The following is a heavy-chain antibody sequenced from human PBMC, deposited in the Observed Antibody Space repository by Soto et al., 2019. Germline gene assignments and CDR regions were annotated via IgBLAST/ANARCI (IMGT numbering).Heavy chain of an antibody. J-gene: IGHJ4*02. CDR3: ARDPREYSFDY. Sequence: QVQLVKSGGGLVKPGGSLRLSCAASGFTFSDYCMSWIRQAPGKGLECVSYISSSGGITYYADSVKGRFTISRDNAKNSLYLQMNSLRAEDTAVYYCARDPREYSFDYWGQGTLVTVSS. CDR2: ISSSGGIT. V-gene: IGHV3-11*01. CDR1: GFTFSDYC.